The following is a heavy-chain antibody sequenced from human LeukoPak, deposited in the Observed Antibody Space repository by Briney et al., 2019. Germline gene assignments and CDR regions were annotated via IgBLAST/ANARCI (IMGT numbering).Heavy chain of an antibody. D-gene: IGHD2-2*01. CDR1: GGTFSSYA. CDR3: ARANFLYCSSSTCLFDY. Sequence: PAASVKVSCKASGGTFSSYAISWVRQAPGQGLEWMGWINPNDGDTNYAQKFQGRVTMTRDTSISTAHMEVSRLRSDDTAVYYCARANFLYCSSSTCLFDYWGQGTLVTVSS. J-gene: IGHJ4*02. V-gene: IGHV1-2*02. CDR2: INPNDGDT.